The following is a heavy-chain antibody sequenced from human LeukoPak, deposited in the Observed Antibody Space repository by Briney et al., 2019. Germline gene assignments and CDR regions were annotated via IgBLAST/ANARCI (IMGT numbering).Heavy chain of an antibody. CDR2: IYHSGST. CDR1: GVSISNTNW. Sequence: SETPSLTCAVSGVSISNTNWWSWVRQPPGKGLEWIGEIYHSGSTNYNPSLKSRVTISVDKSKNQFSLNLSSVTAADTAVYYCARGEFDGGVYFDYWGQGTLVTVSS. CDR3: ARGEFDGGVYFDY. D-gene: IGHD3-16*01. V-gene: IGHV4-4*02. J-gene: IGHJ4*02.